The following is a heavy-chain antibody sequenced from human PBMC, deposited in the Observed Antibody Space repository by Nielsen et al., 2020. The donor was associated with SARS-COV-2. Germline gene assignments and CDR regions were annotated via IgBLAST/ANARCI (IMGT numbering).Heavy chain of an antibody. CDR1: GFTFSSYE. V-gene: IGHV3-48*03. Sequence: GGSLRLSCAASGFTFSSYEMNWVRQAPGKGLEWLSYISSRGTTRYYADSVKGRFTIFRDNSKNTLYLQMNSLRVEDTAVYYCVKWVQLDLGYYYHGMDVWGQGTTVTVSS. J-gene: IGHJ6*02. D-gene: IGHD6-6*01. CDR3: VKWVQLDLGYYYHGMDV. CDR2: ISSRGTTR.